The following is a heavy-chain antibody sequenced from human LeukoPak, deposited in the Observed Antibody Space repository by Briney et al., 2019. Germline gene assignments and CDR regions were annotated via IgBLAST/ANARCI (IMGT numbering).Heavy chain of an antibody. V-gene: IGHV3-21*01. CDR2: ISSSGSYI. Sequence: PGESLRLSCAASGLILSSYGIRWVRQAPGKGLEGGSSISSSGSYIYYEHSVKGRFTISRDNAKNSLYLQMNSLRAEDTAVYYCARESVYDDFWSGYTRLFDYWGQGTLVTVSS. J-gene: IGHJ4*02. CDR1: GLILSSYG. D-gene: IGHD3-3*01. CDR3: ARESVYDDFWSGYTRLFDY.